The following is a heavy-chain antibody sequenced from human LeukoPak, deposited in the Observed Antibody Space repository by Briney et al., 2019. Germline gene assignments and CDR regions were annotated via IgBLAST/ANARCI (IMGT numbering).Heavy chain of an antibody. J-gene: IGHJ5*02. CDR3: ARVVYYDSSGYYQSWFDP. V-gene: IGHV4-30-2*01. Sequence: SETLSLTCAVSGGSISSGGYSWSWIRQPPGKGLEWLGYIYHSGSTYYNPSLKSRVTISVDRSKNQFSLKLSSVTAADTAVYYCARVVYYDSSGYYQSWFDPWGQGTLVTVSS. CDR2: IYHSGST. D-gene: IGHD3-22*01. CDR1: GGSISSGGYS.